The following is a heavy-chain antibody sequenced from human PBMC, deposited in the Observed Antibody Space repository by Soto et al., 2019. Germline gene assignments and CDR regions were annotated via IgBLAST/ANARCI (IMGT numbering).Heavy chain of an antibody. CDR1: GGSIRSSSYY. V-gene: IGHV4-39*01. J-gene: IGHJ4*02. CDR3: ARVSGRRGAYYFDY. Sequence: QLQLQESGPGLVKPSETLSLTCTVSGGSIRSSSYYWGWIRQPPGKGLEWIGSNYYSGSTYYNPSLKSRVTISVDTTKTQFSLKLSSVTAADTAVYYCARVSGRRGAYYFDYWGQGTLVTVSS. D-gene: IGHD1-1*01. CDR2: NYYSGST.